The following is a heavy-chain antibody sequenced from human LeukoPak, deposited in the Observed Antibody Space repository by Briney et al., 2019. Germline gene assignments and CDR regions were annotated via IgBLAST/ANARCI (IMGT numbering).Heavy chain of an antibody. CDR3: ARDLLGTTVVTPSFDY. CDR1: GFTFSSYA. J-gene: IGHJ4*02. V-gene: IGHV3-48*04. D-gene: IGHD4-23*01. CDR2: ISSSSSTI. Sequence: GGSLRLSCAASGFTFSSYAMSWVRQAPGKGLEWVSYISSSSSTIYYADSVKGRFTISRDNAKNSLYLQMNSLRAEDTAVYYCARDLLGTTVVTPSFDYWGQGTLVTVSS.